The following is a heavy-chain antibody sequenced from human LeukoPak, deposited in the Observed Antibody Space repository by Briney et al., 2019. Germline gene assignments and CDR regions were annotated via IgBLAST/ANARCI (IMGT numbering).Heavy chain of an antibody. CDR3: ARDSGERGSGSYLIAY. J-gene: IGHJ4*02. Sequence: SVKVSCKASGGTFSSYAISWVRQAPGQGLEWMGGIIPIFGTANYAQKFQGRVTITADESTSTAYMELSRLRSDDTAVYYCARDSGERGSGSYLIAYWGQGTLVTVSS. V-gene: IGHV1-69*01. D-gene: IGHD3-10*01. CDR1: GGTFSSYA. CDR2: IIPIFGTA.